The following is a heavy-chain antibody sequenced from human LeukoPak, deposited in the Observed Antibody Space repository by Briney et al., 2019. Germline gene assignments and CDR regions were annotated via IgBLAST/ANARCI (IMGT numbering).Heavy chain of an antibody. D-gene: IGHD1-26*01. CDR1: GFTFSSYA. J-gene: IGHJ4*02. Sequence: PGGSLRLSCAASGFTFSSYAMHWVRQAPGKGLEYVSAISSNGGSTYYANSVKGRFTISRDNSKNTLYLQMGSLGAENMAVYYCARELKGSGDYWGQGTLVTVSS. V-gene: IGHV3-64*01. CDR3: ARELKGSGDY. CDR2: ISSNGGST.